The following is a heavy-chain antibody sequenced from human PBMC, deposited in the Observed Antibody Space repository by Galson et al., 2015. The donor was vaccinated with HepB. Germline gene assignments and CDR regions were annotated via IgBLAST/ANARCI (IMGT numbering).Heavy chain of an antibody. V-gene: IGHV3-33*01. CDR1: GFTFSNYA. J-gene: IGHJ4*01. CDR2: IWYDGSNK. CDR3: ARVDCSGTSCSYYFDY. D-gene: IGHD2-2*01. Sequence: SLRLSCAASGFTFSNYAMHWVRQAPGKGLEWVAVIWYDGSNKYYADSVKGRFTISRDNSKNTLYLQMDSLRAEDTAVYYCARVDCSGTSCSYYFDYWGHGTLVTVSS.